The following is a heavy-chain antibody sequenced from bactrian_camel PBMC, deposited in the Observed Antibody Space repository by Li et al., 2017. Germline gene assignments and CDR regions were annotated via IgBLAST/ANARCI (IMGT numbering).Heavy chain of an antibody. CDR2: IDVDVTS. Sequence: HVQLVESGGGSVQAGGSLRLSCQTSGYTFCGYCVSWFRQVPGKAREVLAAIDVDVTSTYRDSVKGRFTVSTDNAKNTVYLQMNSLKFEDTAMYYCAADLGGSLQSGGYCYRGRENRLWGQGTQVTVS. V-gene: IGHV3S53*01. J-gene: IGHJ4*01. CDR3: AADLGGSLQSGGYCYRGRENRL. D-gene: IGHD2*01. CDR1: GYTFCGYC.